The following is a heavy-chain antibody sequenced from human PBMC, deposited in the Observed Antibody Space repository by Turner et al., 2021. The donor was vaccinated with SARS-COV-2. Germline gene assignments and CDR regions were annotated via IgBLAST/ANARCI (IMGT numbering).Heavy chain of an antibody. CDR2: IIPIFGRT. Sequence: QVLLVQSGAEVKKPGSSVKVSCKTSGGTFNRYAISWVRQAPGQGLEWMGAIIPIFGRTNYAQNFLGRVTITADKSTSTAYMELSSLRSEDTATYYCARETGYSSSCGYTFDIWGQGTRVTVSS. V-gene: IGHV1-69*06. D-gene: IGHD6-6*01. J-gene: IGHJ3*02. CDR3: ARETGYSSSCGYTFDI. CDR1: GGTFNRYA.